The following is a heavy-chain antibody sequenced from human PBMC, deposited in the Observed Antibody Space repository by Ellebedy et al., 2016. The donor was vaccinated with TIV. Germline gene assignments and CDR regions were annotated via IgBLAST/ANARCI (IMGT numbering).Heavy chain of an antibody. CDR3: ARDSGRRRSWDNDY. CDR1: GFTFSSYA. J-gene: IGHJ4*02. CDR2: ISDSGGNT. Sequence: GESLKISCVASGFTFSSYAMCWVRQAPGKGLEWVSTISDSGGNTHFPDSVKGRFTISRDNSMNTVYLQMNNLRAEDTAVYYCARDSGRRRSWDNDYWGQGTLVTVSS. V-gene: IGHV3-23*01. D-gene: IGHD3-10*01.